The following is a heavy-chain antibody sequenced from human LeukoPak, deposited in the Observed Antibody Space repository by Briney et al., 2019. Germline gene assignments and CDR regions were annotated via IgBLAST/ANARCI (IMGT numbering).Heavy chain of an antibody. CDR3: ARRRGYSGYDYPLRCYYGIDV. Sequence: SETLSLTCAVYGGSFSGYYWSWIRQPPGKGLEWIGEINHSGSTNYNPSLKSRVTISVDTSKNQFSLKLSSVTAADTAVYYCARRRGYSGYDYPLRCYYGIDVWGQGTTVTVSS. V-gene: IGHV4-34*01. D-gene: IGHD5-12*01. CDR2: INHSGST. CDR1: GGSFSGYY. J-gene: IGHJ6*02.